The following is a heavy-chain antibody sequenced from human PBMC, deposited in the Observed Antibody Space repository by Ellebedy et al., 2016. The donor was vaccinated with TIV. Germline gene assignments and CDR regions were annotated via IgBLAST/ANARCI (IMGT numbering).Heavy chain of an antibody. CDR2: ISSHGEST. CDR1: GFTFSRYA. D-gene: IGHD3-16*01. J-gene: IGHJ4*02. V-gene: IGHV3-64D*06. Sequence: GESLKISCSASGFTFSRYAMHCVPLAPGHRLEYVSAISSHGESTWYAYSVKDRFTISRDISKNTLYLQMSSLRAEDTAVYYGTSPAAEGDEGLGAFDYWGQGTLVTVSS. CDR3: TSPAAEGDEGLGAFDY.